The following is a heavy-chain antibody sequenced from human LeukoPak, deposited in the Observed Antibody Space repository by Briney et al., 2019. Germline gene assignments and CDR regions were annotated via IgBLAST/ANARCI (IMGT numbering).Heavy chain of an antibody. CDR3: ARGELTTGNAFDI. D-gene: IGHD3-22*01. V-gene: IGHV3-23*01. CDR2: ICSNDNNT. Sequence: GGSLRLSCAASGFTFSSYAMNWVRQAPGKGLEWVSAICSNDNNTYYANSVKGRFTISRDNSKNTLYLQMNSLRAEDTAVYYCARGELTTGNAFDIWGQGTMVTVSS. J-gene: IGHJ3*02. CDR1: GFTFSSYA.